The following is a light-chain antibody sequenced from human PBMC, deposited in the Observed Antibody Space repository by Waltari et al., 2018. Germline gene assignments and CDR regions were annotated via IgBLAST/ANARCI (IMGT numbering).Light chain of an antibody. V-gene: IGKV1-12*01. J-gene: IGKJ4*01. CDR2: GST. CDR3: QQTDSFPLT. Sequence: DIQMTQSPSSVSASVGHRLTISCRGSQDVSTWVAWYQQKPGKPPKLLIHGSTTLQSGVPSRFSGSGSGTDFTLTINGLQPDDFASYICQQTDSFPLTFGGGTKVDIK. CDR1: QDVSTW.